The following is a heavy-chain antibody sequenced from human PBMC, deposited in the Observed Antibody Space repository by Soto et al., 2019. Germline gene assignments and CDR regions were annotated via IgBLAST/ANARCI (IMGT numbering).Heavy chain of an antibody. CDR1: GYTFTIYD. V-gene: IGHV1-8*01. J-gene: IGHJ6*03. Sequence: ASVKVSCKASGYTFTIYDINWVLQATGQGLEWMGWMNPNSGNTGYAQKFQGRVTMTRNTSISTAYMELSSLRSEDTAVYYCARVPSVAGSSGYYYYMDVWDKGTTVTVSS. CDR3: ARVPSVAGSSGYYYYMDV. CDR2: MNPNSGNT. D-gene: IGHD6-19*01.